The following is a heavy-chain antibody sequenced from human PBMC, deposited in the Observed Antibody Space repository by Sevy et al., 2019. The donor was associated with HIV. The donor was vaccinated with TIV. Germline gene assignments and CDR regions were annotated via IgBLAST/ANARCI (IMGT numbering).Heavy chain of an antibody. V-gene: IGHV3-7*01. CDR2: IKQDGSEK. Sequence: GGSLRLSCAASGFTFSSYWMSWVRQAPGKGLEWVANIKQDGSEKYYVDSVKGRFTISRDNAKNSLYLQMNSLRAEDTAVYYGAREGAYGIVVVPAAMSYFDYWGQGTLVTVSS. D-gene: IGHD2-2*01. J-gene: IGHJ4*02. CDR1: GFTFSSYW. CDR3: AREGAYGIVVVPAAMSYFDY.